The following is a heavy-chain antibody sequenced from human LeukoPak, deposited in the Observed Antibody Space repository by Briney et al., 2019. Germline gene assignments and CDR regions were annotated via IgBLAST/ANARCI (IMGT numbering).Heavy chain of an antibody. Sequence: SETLSLTCTVSGYSISSGYYWGWIRQPPGKGLEWIGSVYHSGSTYYNPSLKSRVTISVDTSKNQFSLKLSSVTAADTAVYYCAAAYYYGSGSVDYWGQGTLVTVSS. CDR1: GYSISSGYY. CDR2: VYHSGST. CDR3: AAAYYYGSGSVDY. J-gene: IGHJ4*02. D-gene: IGHD3-10*01. V-gene: IGHV4-38-2*02.